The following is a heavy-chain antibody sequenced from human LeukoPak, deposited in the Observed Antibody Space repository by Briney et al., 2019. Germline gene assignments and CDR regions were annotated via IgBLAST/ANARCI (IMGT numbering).Heavy chain of an antibody. V-gene: IGHV1-3*01. Sequence: GASVQVSCQASGYTFTSYAMHWVRQAPGQRLEWMGWINAGNGNTKYSQKFQDRVTITRDTSASTAYMELSSLRSDDTAVYYCARELYSGYDVPGHWGQGTLVTVSS. CDR3: ARELYSGYDVPGH. J-gene: IGHJ4*02. CDR2: INAGNGNT. CDR1: GYTFTSYA. D-gene: IGHD5-12*01.